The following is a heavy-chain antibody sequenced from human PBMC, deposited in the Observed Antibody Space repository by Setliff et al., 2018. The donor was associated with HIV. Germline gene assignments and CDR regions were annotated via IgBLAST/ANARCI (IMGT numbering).Heavy chain of an antibody. CDR1: GFTFSDSF. V-gene: IGHV3-73*01. CDR3: LTPSHSGMSGY. CDR2: IRDQRNNYAT. J-gene: IGHJ4*02. Sequence: GGSLRLSCAASGFTFSDSFIHRVRQAPGKGLEWVGRIRDQRNNYATVYAAAVQGRFTITRDDSRNTAYLHMNSLSADEPAVYYCLTPSHSGMSGYWGQGTLVTVSS. D-gene: IGHD2-15*01.